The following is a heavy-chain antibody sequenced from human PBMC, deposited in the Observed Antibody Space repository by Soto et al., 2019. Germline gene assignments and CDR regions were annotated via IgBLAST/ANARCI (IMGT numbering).Heavy chain of an antibody. CDR3: AKEGYSSSWYRY. CDR1: GFTFSSYG. J-gene: IGHJ4*02. V-gene: IGHV3-30*18. CDR2: ISYDGSNK. D-gene: IGHD6-13*01. Sequence: QVQLVESGGGVVQPGRSLRLSCAASGFTFSSYGMHWVRQAPGKGLEWVAVISYDGSNKYYADSVKGRFTISRDNSKNTLYLQMNSLRAEDTAVYYCAKEGYSSSWYRYWGQGTLVTVSS.